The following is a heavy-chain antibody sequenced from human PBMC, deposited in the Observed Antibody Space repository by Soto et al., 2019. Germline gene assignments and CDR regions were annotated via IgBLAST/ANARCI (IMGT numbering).Heavy chain of an antibody. CDR1: GGTFSSYA. CDR2: IIPIFGTA. CDR3: ARDRESGWYNSYGMDV. J-gene: IGHJ6*02. D-gene: IGHD6-19*01. Sequence: QVQLVQSGAEVKKPGSSVKVSCKASGGTFSSYATSWVRQAPGQGLEWMGGIIPIFGTANYAQKFQGRVTITADESTSTAYMELSSLRSEDTAVYYCARDRESGWYNSYGMDVWGQGTTVTVSS. V-gene: IGHV1-69*01.